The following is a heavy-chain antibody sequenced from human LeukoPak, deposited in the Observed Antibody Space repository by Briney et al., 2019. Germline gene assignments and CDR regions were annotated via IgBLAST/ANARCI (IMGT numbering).Heavy chain of an antibody. Sequence: GGSLRLSCAGSGFIFRNYAMSWVRQAPGMGLDWVSAISGSGVGTNYADSAKGRFTISRNNSKNTLYLQMNSLRAEDTAVYYCAKNGRDDHDKYFFDFWGQGTQVTVSS. D-gene: IGHD3-9*01. CDR2: ISGSGVGT. CDR1: GFIFRNYA. CDR3: AKNGRDDHDKYFFDF. V-gene: IGHV3-23*01. J-gene: IGHJ4*02.